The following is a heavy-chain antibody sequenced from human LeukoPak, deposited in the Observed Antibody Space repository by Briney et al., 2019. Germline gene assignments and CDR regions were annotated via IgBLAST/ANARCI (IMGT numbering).Heavy chain of an antibody. D-gene: IGHD2-2*01. CDR3: ARLGGYCSSTSCFYYYYGMDV. CDR1: GYTFTSYG. CDR2: ISAYNGNT. Sequence: VASVKVSCKASGYTFTSYGISWVRQAPGQGLEWMGWISAYNGNTNYAQKLQGRVTMTTDTSTSTAYMELRSLRSDDTAVYYCARLGGYCSSTSCFYYYYGMDVWGQGTTVTVSS. V-gene: IGHV1-18*01. J-gene: IGHJ6*02.